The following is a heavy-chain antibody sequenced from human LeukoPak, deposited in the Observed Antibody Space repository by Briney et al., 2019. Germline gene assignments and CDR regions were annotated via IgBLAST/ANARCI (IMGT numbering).Heavy chain of an antibody. CDR1: GYSFTSYW. CDR2: IYPGDSIP. Sequence: GESLKISCKGSGYSFTSYWLGWVRQMPGKGLEWMGIIYPGDSIPTYGPSFRGLVTISADRSISTAYLQWSSLKASDTAMYYCAVSWQQLETDAFDIWGQGTMVTVSS. D-gene: IGHD6-13*01. V-gene: IGHV5-51*01. CDR3: AVSWQQLETDAFDI. J-gene: IGHJ3*02.